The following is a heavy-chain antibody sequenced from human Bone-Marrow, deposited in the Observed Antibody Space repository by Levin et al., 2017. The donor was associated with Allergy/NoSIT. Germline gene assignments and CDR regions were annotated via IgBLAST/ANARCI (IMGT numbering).Heavy chain of an antibody. D-gene: IGHD3-22*01. CDR3: ARRPALVVSSGAFDI. Sequence: SETLSLTCAVYGGSFSGYDWSWIRQPPGKGLEWIGEISHRGRTNYNPSLKSRVSISLDTSKNHFSLKVTSLTAADTALYYCARRPALVVSSGAFDIWGQGTMVSVSS. J-gene: IGHJ3*02. V-gene: IGHV4-34*01. CDR2: ISHRGRT. CDR1: GGSFSGYD.